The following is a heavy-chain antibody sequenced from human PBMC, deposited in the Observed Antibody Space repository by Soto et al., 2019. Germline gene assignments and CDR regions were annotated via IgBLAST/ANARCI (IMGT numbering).Heavy chain of an antibody. D-gene: IGHD7-27*01. CDR3: LRKVLGTTTRPICWYFDL. Sequence: EVQLLESGGGLVQPGGSLRLSCEGSGFTFINYAMNWVRQAPGKGLEWVSAVSGGGDAAFYADSVKGRFTISRDNSKNTVTLQISSLGVDDTAVYYCLRKVLGTTTRPICWYFDLRGRGTLVTVSS. J-gene: IGHJ2*01. V-gene: IGHV3-23*01. CDR1: GFTFINYA. CDR2: VSGGGDAA.